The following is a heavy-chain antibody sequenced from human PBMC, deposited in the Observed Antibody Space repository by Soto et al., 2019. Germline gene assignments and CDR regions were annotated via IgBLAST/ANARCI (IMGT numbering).Heavy chain of an antibody. J-gene: IGHJ5*02. V-gene: IGHV3-48*04. D-gene: IGHD3-22*01. CDR2: ISSSSSTI. CDR3: ARIQYDSSGYPWFDP. Sequence: GGSLRLSCAASGFTFSTYSMNWVRQAPGKGLEWVSYISSSSSTIFYTDSVKGRFTVSRDNAKNSLYLQMNSLRAEDTAVYYCARIQYDSSGYPWFDPWGQGTLVTVSS. CDR1: GFTFSTYS.